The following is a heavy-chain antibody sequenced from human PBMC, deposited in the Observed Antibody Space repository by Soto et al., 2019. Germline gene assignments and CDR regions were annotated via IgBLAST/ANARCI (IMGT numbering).Heavy chain of an antibody. J-gene: IGHJ2*01. D-gene: IGHD3-9*01. CDR3: ARESHDILTGPPWVWYFDL. CDR2: INDRGSI. CDR1: GGSFSGLY. V-gene: IGHV4-34*01. Sequence: QVQLQQWGAGPLRPLETLSLTCGVSGGSFSGLYWAWIRQAPGKGLEWIGEINDRGSINYNPSLKSRVSISVDTSKNHYSLNLRSVTAADTAVYYCARESHDILTGPPWVWYFDLWGRGTLVTVSS.